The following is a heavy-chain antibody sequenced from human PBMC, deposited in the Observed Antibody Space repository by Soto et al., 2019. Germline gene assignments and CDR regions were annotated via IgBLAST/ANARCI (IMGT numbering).Heavy chain of an antibody. D-gene: IGHD7-27*01. CDR1: GFTFSPAW. V-gene: IGHV3-15*01. CDR2: IKSKTDGGTT. Sequence: LRLSCAASGFTFSPAWMSWVRHAPGKGLEWVGRIKSKTDGGTTDYAAPVKGRFTISRDDSKNTLYLQMKSLKTEDTAVYYCTTSNAPLPYYYYYGMDVWGQGTTVTVSS. J-gene: IGHJ6*01. CDR3: TTSNAPLPYYYYYGMDV.